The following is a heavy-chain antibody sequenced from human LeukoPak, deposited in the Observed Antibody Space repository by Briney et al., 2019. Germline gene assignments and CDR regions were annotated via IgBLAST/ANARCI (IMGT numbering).Heavy chain of an antibody. Sequence: PSQTLSLTCTVSGGSISSGSYYWSWIRQPAGKGLEWIGRIYTSGSTNYNPSLKSRVTISVDTSKNQFSLKLSFVTAADTAVYYCASNPGYDSSGYYYVYWGQGTLVTVSS. CDR2: IYTSGST. J-gene: IGHJ4*02. D-gene: IGHD3-22*01. CDR1: GGSISSGSYY. CDR3: ASNPGYDSSGYYYVY. V-gene: IGHV4-61*02.